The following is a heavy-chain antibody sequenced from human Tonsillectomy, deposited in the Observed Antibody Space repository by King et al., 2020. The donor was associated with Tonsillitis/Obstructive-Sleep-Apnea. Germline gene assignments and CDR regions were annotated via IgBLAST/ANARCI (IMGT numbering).Heavy chain of an antibody. J-gene: IGHJ4*02. D-gene: IGHD3-22*01. CDR2: IYPGDSDT. V-gene: IGHV5-51*01. CDR3: AREGPCYDYYDSSGIDY. Sequence: VQLVESGAEVKKPGESLKISCKGSGYSFTSYWIGWVRQMPGKGLEWMGIIYPGDSDTRYSPSFQGQVTIPADKSISTAYLQWSSLKASDTAMYYCAREGPCYDYYDSSGIDYWGQGTLVTVSS. CDR1: GYSFTSYW.